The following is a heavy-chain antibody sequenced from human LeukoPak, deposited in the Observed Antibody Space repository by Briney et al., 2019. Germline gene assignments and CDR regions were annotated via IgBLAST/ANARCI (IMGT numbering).Heavy chain of an antibody. Sequence: ASVKVSCKAPGSTFTSYGISWVRQAPGQGLEWMGWISAYNGNTNYAQKLQGRVTMTTDTSTSTAYMELRSLRSDDTAVYYCARPVGSSSWYLRAFDIWGQGTMVTVSS. D-gene: IGHD6-13*01. CDR1: GSTFTSYG. J-gene: IGHJ3*02. CDR3: ARPVGSSSWYLRAFDI. CDR2: ISAYNGNT. V-gene: IGHV1-18*01.